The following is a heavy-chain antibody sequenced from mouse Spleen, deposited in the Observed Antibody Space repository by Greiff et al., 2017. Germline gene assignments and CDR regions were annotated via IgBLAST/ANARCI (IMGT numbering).Heavy chain of an antibody. J-gene: IGHJ4*01. V-gene: IGHV1-64*01. CDR2: IHPNSGST. CDR3: APRGGKPAMDY. CDR1: GYTFTSYW. Sequence: QVQLQQPGAELVKPGASVKLSCKASGYTFTSYWMHWVKQRPGQGLEWIGMIHPNSGSTNYNEKFKSKATLTVDKSSSTAYMQLSSLTSEDSAVYYCAPRGGKPAMDYWGQGTSVTVSS. D-gene: IGHD2-1*01.